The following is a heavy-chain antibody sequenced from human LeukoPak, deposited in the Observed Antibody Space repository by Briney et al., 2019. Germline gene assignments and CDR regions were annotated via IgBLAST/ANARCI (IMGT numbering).Heavy chain of an antibody. D-gene: IGHD3-3*01. J-gene: IGHJ3*02. Sequence: PGGSLRLSCAASGFTFSSYAMSWVRQAPGKGLEWVSAISGSGGSTYYADSVKGRFTISRDNSKNTLYLQMNSLRAEDTAVYYCAKSIFGVVISSDAFDIWGQGTMVTVSS. V-gene: IGHV3-23*01. CDR1: GFTFSSYA. CDR3: AKSIFGVVISSDAFDI. CDR2: ISGSGGST.